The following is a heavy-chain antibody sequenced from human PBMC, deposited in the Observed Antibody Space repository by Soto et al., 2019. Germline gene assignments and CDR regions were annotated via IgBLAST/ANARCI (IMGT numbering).Heavy chain of an antibody. CDR3: ARTSTRFDYYDSSGYYFDY. CDR1: GFTFSSYG. Sequence: QVQLVESGGGVVQPGRSLRLSCAASGFTFSSYGMHWVRQAPGKGLEWVAVIWYDGSNKYYADSVKGRFTISRDNSKNTLYLQMNSLRAEDTAVYYCARTSTRFDYYDSSGYYFDYWGHGTLVTVSS. V-gene: IGHV3-33*01. CDR2: IWYDGSNK. J-gene: IGHJ4*01. D-gene: IGHD3-22*01.